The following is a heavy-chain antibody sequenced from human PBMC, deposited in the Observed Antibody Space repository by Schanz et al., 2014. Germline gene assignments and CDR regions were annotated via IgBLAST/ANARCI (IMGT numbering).Heavy chain of an antibody. D-gene: IGHD3-3*01. CDR3: ARPIYDLWSGSFDY. CDR2: ISYDGNNQ. V-gene: IGHV3-30*04. Sequence: QLQLVEPGGGVVQPGRSLRLSCAASGFPFRSYVMHWVRQAPGKGLEWVAFISYDGNNQYYADSVKGRFTISRDNSKNTLYLQMNSLRAEDTAVYYCARPIYDLWSGSFDYWGQGTLVTVSS. J-gene: IGHJ4*02. CDR1: GFPFRSYV.